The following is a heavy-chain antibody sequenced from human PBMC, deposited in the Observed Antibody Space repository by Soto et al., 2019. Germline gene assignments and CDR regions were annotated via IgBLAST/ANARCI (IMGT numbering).Heavy chain of an antibody. D-gene: IGHD3-3*01. CDR1: GGSISSYY. J-gene: IGHJ3*02. CDR2: IYYSGST. V-gene: IGHV4-59*01. Sequence: PSETLSLTCTVSGGSISSYYWSWIRQPPGKGLEWIGYIYYSGSTNYNPSLKSRVTISVDTSKNQFSLKLSSVTAADTAVYYCARLTYYDFWSGHSPDAFDIWGQGTMVTVSS. CDR3: ARLTYYDFWSGHSPDAFDI.